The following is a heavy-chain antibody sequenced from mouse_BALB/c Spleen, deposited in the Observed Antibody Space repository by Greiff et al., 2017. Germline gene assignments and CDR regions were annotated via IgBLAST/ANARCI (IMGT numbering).Heavy chain of an antibody. Sequence: QVQLQQSGPGLVAPSQSLSITCTVSGFSLTSYDISWIRQPPGKGLEWLGVIWTGGGTNYNSAFMSRLSISKDNSKSLVFLKMNSLQTDDTAIYYCVRGLGRAMDYWGQGTSVTVSS. CDR1: GFSLTSYD. CDR3: VRGLGRAMDY. D-gene: IGHD4-1*01. J-gene: IGHJ4*01. V-gene: IGHV2-9-2*01. CDR2: IWTGGGT.